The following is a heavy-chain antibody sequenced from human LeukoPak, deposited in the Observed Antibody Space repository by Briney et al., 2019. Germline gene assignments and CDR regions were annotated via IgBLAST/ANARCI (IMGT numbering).Heavy chain of an antibody. Sequence: PGGSLRLSCAASGFTFSSYAMSWVRQAPGKGLEWVSAISGSGGSTYYADTVKGRFTISRDNSKNALYLQMNSLRADDTAVYYCAKAPHLVYYYYGMDVWGQGTTVTVSS. D-gene: IGHD6-6*01. CDR2: ISGSGGST. V-gene: IGHV3-23*01. CDR3: AKAPHLVYYYYGMDV. CDR1: GFTFSSYA. J-gene: IGHJ6*02.